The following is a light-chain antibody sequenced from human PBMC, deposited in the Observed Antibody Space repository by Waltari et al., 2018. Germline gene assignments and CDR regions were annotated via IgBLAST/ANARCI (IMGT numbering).Light chain of an antibody. Sequence: QLVLTQSPSASASLGASVKLTCTLSTAHSSNIIAWLQQQPEKGRRYLMTVNSDGSHSKGDDLPDHFSGSSSGAERYLTSSSVQSEDEADYYCQTGRHGTGVFGGGTTLTVL. CDR2: VNSDGSH. J-gene: IGLJ3*02. CDR3: QTGRHGTGV. V-gene: IGLV4-69*01. CDR1: TAHSSNI.